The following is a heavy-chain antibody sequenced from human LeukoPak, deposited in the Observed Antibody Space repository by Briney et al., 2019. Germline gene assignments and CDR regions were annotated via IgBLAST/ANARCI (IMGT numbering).Heavy chain of an antibody. CDR1: GFTFSSYW. CDR2: INSDGGST. J-gene: IGHJ4*02. D-gene: IGHD5-24*01. V-gene: IGHV3-74*01. Sequence: GGSLRLSCAASGFTFSSYWMPWVRQAPGKGLVWVSRINSDGGSTSYADSVEGRFTISRDNAKNTLYLQMNSLRAEDTAVYYCARRIQGMAPYYFDYWGQGTLVTVSS. CDR3: ARRIQGMAPYYFDY.